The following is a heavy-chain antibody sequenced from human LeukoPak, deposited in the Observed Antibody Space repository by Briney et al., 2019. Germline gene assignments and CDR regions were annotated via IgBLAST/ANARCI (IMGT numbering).Heavy chain of an antibody. CDR2: ISSSSSYI. CDR3: ARLPDYGDWADY. Sequence: PGGSLRLSCAASGFTFSSYSMNWVRQAPGKGLEWVSSISSSSSYIYYADSVKGRFTISRDNAKNSLYLQMNSLKAEDTAMYYCARLPDYGDWADYWGQGTLVTVSS. V-gene: IGHV3-21*01. D-gene: IGHD4-17*01. CDR1: GFTFSSYS. J-gene: IGHJ4*02.